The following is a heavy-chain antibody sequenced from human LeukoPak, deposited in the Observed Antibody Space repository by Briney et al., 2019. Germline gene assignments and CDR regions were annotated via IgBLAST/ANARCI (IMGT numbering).Heavy chain of an antibody. J-gene: IGHJ5*02. Sequence: GASVTVSFKASGYTFTIYYMHWVRQAPGQGLEWMGIINPSGGSTSYAQKFQGRVTMTRDTATSTVYMELSSLRLGATAVYYCPRAATIRPFDPWGQGTRVSVSS. CDR2: INPSGGST. CDR1: GYTFTIYY. V-gene: IGHV1-46*01. D-gene: IGHD5-12*01. CDR3: PRAATIRPFDP.